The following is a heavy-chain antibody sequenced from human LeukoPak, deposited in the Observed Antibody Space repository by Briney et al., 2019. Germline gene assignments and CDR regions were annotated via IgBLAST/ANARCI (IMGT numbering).Heavy chain of an antibody. Sequence: GGSLRLSCAASGFTFDDYAMHWVRQAPGKGLEWVSGISWNGGSIGYADSVKGRFTISRDNAKNSLYLQMNSLRAEDTALYYCAKVGSEYYYDSSGPYGMDVWGQGTTVTVSS. CDR1: GFTFDDYA. V-gene: IGHV3-9*01. CDR3: AKVGSEYYYDSSGPYGMDV. J-gene: IGHJ6*02. CDR2: ISWNGGSI. D-gene: IGHD3-22*01.